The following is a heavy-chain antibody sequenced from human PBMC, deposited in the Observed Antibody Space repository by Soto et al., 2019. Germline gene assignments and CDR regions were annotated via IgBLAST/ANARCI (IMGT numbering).Heavy chain of an antibody. V-gene: IGHV1-46*01. D-gene: IGHD6-13*01. J-gene: IGHJ4*02. CDR1: GYNFVSNH. Sequence: QVQLVQSGAAVREPGASVKVSCKTSGYNFVSNHIHWVRQTPAQGLEWMGIINPVDGSISYAQKFRGRVTVTRDMPTSSVYMELRGLTPADTAVYVCARDLFGSWTIDYWGKGTLVTVSS. CDR2: INPVDGSI. CDR3: ARDLFGSWTIDY.